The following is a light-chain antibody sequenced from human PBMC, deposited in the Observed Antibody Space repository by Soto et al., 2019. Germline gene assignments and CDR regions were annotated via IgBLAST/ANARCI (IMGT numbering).Light chain of an antibody. CDR3: SSYTGGTTLVV. V-gene: IGLV2-14*03. J-gene: IGLJ2*01. CDR2: DVS. CDR1: SSDIGGYNF. Sequence: QSVLTQPASVSGSPGQSISISCSGSSSDIGGYNFVSWYQQHPGKAPKLIIYDVSKRPSGVSDRFSGSKSGNTASLTISGLQAEDESNYYCSSYTGGTTLVVFGGGTKLTVL.